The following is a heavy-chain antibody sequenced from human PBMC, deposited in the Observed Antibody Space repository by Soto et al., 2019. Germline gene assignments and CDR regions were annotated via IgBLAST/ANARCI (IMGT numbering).Heavy chain of an antibody. V-gene: IGHV3-21*01. Sequence: GGSLRLSCAASGFTFSSYSMNWVRQAPGKGLEWVSSISSSSSYIYYADSVKGRFTISRDNAKNSLYLQMNSLRAEDTAVYYCARVQRVEVIDYYYYYMDVWGKGTTVTVSS. D-gene: IGHD2-21*01. CDR2: ISSSSSYI. CDR3: ARVQRVEVIDYYYYYMDV. J-gene: IGHJ6*03. CDR1: GFTFSSYS.